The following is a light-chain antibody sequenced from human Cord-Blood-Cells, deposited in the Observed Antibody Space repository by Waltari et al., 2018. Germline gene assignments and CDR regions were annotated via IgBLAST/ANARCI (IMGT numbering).Light chain of an antibody. J-gene: IGKJ2*03. V-gene: IGKV3-11*01. CDR1: QSVSSY. CDR2: DAS. CDR3: QQSYSTPYS. Sequence: IVLTQYPATLSSSPGERATPSCRASQSVSSYLAWYQQKPGTAPRLLIYDASNRATGIPARFSGSGSGTDFTLTISSLQPEDFATYYCQQSYSTPYSFGQGTKLEIK.